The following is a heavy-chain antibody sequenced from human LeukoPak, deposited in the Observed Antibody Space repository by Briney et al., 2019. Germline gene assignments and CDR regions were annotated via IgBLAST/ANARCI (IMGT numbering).Heavy chain of an antibody. V-gene: IGHV3-30*02. Sequence: TGGSLRLSCVVSGFTFSNYGMHWARQAPGKGLEWVAFIRYDGSNHSYANSVKGRFTVSRDNSKNTLYLQMNSLRAEDTAAYYCAKDRVYYYDSSGYAYSGYYFDYWGQGTLVTVSS. CDR3: AKDRVYYYDSSGYAYSGYYFDY. D-gene: IGHD3-22*01. CDR2: IRYDGSNH. J-gene: IGHJ4*02. CDR1: GFTFSNYG.